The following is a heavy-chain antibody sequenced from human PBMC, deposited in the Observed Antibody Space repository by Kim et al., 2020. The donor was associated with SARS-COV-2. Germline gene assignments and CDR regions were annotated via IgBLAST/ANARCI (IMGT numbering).Heavy chain of an antibody. CDR2: TYSSGST. V-gene: IGHV3-53*01. CDR3: ARDRTVIPHKYGMDV. D-gene: IGHD4-4*01. J-gene: IGHJ6*02. CDR1: GFTVSSDY. Sequence: GGSLRLSCAASGFTVSSDYMSWVRQAPGRGLEWVSVTYSSGSTYYADSVKGRFTVSRDTSKNTLFLQMNSLRAEDTAVYYCARDRTVIPHKYGMDVWGQG.